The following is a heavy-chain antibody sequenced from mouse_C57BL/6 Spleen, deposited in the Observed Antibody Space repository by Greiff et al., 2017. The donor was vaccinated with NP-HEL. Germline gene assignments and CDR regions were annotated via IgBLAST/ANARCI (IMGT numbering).Heavy chain of an antibody. Sequence: EVKLQESGPGLVKPSQSLSLTCSVTGYSITSGYYWNWIRQFPGNNLEWMGYISYDGSNNYNPSLKNRISITRDTSKNQFFLKLNSVTTEDTATYYCAREGYDYDYYAMDYWGQGTSVTVSS. V-gene: IGHV3-6*01. CDR2: ISYDGSN. CDR1: GYSITSGYY. CDR3: AREGYDYDYYAMDY. J-gene: IGHJ4*01. D-gene: IGHD2-4*01.